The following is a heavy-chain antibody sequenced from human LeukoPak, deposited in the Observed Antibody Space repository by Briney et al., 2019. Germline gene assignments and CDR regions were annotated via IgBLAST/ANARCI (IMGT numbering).Heavy chain of an antibody. CDR3: GREWLNWKDYYYMDV. J-gene: IGHJ6*03. V-gene: IGHV4-61*09. Sequence: PSQTLSLTCTVSGGSISSGSYYWSWIRQPAGKGLEWIGHIYTSGSPTYNPSLKSRVTISIDTSKNQFSLNLSSVTAADTAVYYCGREWLNWKDYYYMDVWGRGTAVTVSS. CDR2: IYTSGSP. D-gene: IGHD1-1*01. CDR1: GGSISSGSYY.